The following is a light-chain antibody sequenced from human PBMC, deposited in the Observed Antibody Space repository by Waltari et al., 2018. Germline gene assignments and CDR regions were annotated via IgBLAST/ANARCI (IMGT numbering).Light chain of an antibody. J-gene: IGLJ3*02. CDR3: QTGGHGTWV. Sequence: QLVLTQSPSASASLGASVKLTCTLSSGHSSHIIAWLQQKPEKGPRSLMKVNSDGSHSKGDELPDRFSGSSAGAERYLTSSTVQAEDEADYYCQTGGHGTWVFGGGTKLTVL. V-gene: IGLV4-69*01. CDR1: SGHSSHI. CDR2: VNSDGSH.